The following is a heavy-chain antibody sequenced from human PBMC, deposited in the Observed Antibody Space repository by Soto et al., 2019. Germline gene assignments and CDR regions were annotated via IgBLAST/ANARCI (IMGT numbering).Heavy chain of an antibody. CDR1: GITFDDYA. Sequence: GGSLRLSCAASGITFDDYAMHWVRQAPGKGLEWVSGISWNSGRIGYAGSVKGRFTISRDNAKNSLYLQMNSLRAEDTALYYCVKGAYTYVRGTNYFHYSGQGTLXT. D-gene: IGHD3-10*02. CDR3: VKGAYTYVRGTNYFHY. CDR2: ISWNSGRI. J-gene: IGHJ4*02. V-gene: IGHV3-9*01.